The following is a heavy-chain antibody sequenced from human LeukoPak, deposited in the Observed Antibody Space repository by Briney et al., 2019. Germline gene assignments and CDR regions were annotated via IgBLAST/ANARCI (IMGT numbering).Heavy chain of an antibody. CDR3: ARSGSTGVLNDACDI. D-gene: IGHD3-10*01. V-gene: IGHV4-38-2*02. CDR2: VYQSGTS. Sequence: SETLSLTCTVSGHSIRGFYYWVWIRQTPQQGLEWIGSVYQSGTSYYNPSFKSRCTISVDTLNNQFSLNLNSVTAADTAMYYCARSGSTGVLNDACDIWGQGTTVSVSS. CDR1: GHSIRGFYY. J-gene: IGHJ3*02.